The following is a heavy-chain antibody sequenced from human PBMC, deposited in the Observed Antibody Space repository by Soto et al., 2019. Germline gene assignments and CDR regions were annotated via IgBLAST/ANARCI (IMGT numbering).Heavy chain of an antibody. CDR3: AKAVAGKKYYFDY. CDR1: GFTFSSYA. D-gene: IGHD6-19*01. Sequence: EVQLLESGGGLVQPGGSLSLSCAASGFTFSSYAMSWVRQAPGKGLEWVSAISGSGGSTYYADSVKGRFTISRDNSKNTLYLQMNSLRADDTAVYYCAKAVAGKKYYFDYWGQGTLVTVSS. V-gene: IGHV3-23*01. CDR2: ISGSGGST. J-gene: IGHJ4*02.